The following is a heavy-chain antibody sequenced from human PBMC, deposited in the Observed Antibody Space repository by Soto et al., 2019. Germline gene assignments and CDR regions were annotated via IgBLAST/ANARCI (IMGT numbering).Heavy chain of an antibody. CDR1: GGTFSSYA. CDR3: ARDRIAAGIYDAFYI. J-gene: IGHJ3*02. V-gene: IGHV1-69*01. D-gene: IGHD6-13*01. Sequence: QVQLVQSGAAVTKPGSSVKVSCKASGGTFSSYAISWGRQAPGQGLEWMGGIIPIFGTANYAQKFQGRVTITADESTSTAYMELSRLRSEYTAVYYCARDRIAAGIYDAFYIWGQGTMVTVTS. CDR2: IIPIFGTA.